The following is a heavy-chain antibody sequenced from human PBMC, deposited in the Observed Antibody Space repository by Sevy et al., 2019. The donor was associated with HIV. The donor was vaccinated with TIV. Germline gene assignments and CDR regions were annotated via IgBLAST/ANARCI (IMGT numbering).Heavy chain of an antibody. CDR1: GFTFSSYS. V-gene: IGHV3-48*02. Sequence: GGSLRLSCAASGFTFSSYSMNWVRQAPGKGLEWVSYISSSSSTIYYADSVKGRFTISRDNAKNSLYLQMNSLRDEDTAVYYCARDGIDYGDYQKFDYWGQGTLVTVSS. J-gene: IGHJ4*02. CDR2: ISSSSSTI. CDR3: ARDGIDYGDYQKFDY. D-gene: IGHD4-17*01.